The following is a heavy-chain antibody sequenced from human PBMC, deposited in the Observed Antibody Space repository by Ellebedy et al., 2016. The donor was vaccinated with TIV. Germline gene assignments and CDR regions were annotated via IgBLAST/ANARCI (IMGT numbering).Heavy chain of an antibody. D-gene: IGHD5-12*01. CDR1: GVTFSRSA. CDR2: ISANGIST. V-gene: IGHV3-23*01. CDR3: AKGLGYSTSPEDY. J-gene: IGHJ4*02. Sequence: GGSLRLSXAASGVTFSRSAMSWVRQAPGKGLEWVSTISANGISTYYADSVKGRITISRDNSKSTLYLQMSSLRAEDTATYYCAKGLGYSTSPEDYWGQGTLVTVSS.